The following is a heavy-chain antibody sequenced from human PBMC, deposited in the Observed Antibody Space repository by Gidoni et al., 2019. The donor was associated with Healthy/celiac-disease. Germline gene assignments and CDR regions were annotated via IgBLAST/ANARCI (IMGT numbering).Heavy chain of an antibody. V-gene: IGHV3-9*01. J-gene: IGHJ3*02. Sequence: EVQLVESGGGLVQPGRSLRLSCAASGFTFDDYAMHWVRQAPGKGLEWVSGISWNSGSIGYADSVKGRFTISRDNAKNSLYLQMNSLRAEDTALYHCAKGGYSYGDDAFDIWGQGTMVTVSS. CDR2: ISWNSGSI. CDR1: GFTFDDYA. D-gene: IGHD5-18*01. CDR3: AKGGYSYGDDAFDI.